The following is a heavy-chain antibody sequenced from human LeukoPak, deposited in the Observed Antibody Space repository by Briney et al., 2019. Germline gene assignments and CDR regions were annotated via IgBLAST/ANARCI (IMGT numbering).Heavy chain of an antibody. Sequence: GASVKVSCKASGYTFTSYDINWVRQATGQGLEWMGWMNPNSGNTGYAQKFQGRVTMTRNTSISTAYIELGSLRSEDTAVYYCARADAVLRYFDWSPQRGMDVWGQGTTVTVSS. D-gene: IGHD3-9*01. J-gene: IGHJ6*02. CDR1: GYTFTSYD. CDR2: MNPNSGNT. CDR3: ARADAVLRYFDWSPQRGMDV. V-gene: IGHV1-8*01.